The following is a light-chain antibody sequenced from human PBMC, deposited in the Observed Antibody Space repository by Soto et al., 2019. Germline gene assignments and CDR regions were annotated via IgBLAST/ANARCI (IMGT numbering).Light chain of an antibody. J-gene: IGLJ1*01. Sequence: ALTQPPSASGSPGQSVTISCTGTSSDVGGYNYVSWYQQHPGKAPKLMIYEVNKRPSGVPDRFSGSKSGNTASLTVSGLQAEDEANYYCSSYAGSNSYVFGTGTKVTVL. CDR1: SSDVGGYNY. CDR2: EVN. CDR3: SSYAGSNSYV. V-gene: IGLV2-8*01.